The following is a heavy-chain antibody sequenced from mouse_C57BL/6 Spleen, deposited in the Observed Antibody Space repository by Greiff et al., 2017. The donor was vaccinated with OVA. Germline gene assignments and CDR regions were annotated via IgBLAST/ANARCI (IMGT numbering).Heavy chain of an antibody. J-gene: IGHJ4*01. Sequence: VKLVESGPGLVQPSQSLSITCTVSGFSLTSYGVHWVRQSPGKGLEWLGVIWSGGSTDYNAAFISRLSISKDNSKSQVFFKMNSLQADDTAIYYCARITTVVADYAMDYWGQGTSVTVSS. CDR2: IWSGGST. V-gene: IGHV2-2*01. CDR1: GFSLTSYG. D-gene: IGHD1-1*01. CDR3: ARITTVVADYAMDY.